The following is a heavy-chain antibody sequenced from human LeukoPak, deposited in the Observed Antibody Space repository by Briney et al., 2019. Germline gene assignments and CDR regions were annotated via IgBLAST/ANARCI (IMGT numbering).Heavy chain of an antibody. CDR1: GFTFSSYE. Sequence: PGGSLRLSCAASGFTFSSYEMNWVRQAPGKGLEWVSYISSSGSTIYYADSVKGRSTISRDNAKNSLYLQMNSLRAEDTALYYCAKDHYYDSSGLNYFDYWGQGTLVTVSS. CDR2: ISSSGSTI. J-gene: IGHJ4*02. D-gene: IGHD3-22*01. CDR3: AKDHYYDSSGLNYFDY. V-gene: IGHV3-48*03.